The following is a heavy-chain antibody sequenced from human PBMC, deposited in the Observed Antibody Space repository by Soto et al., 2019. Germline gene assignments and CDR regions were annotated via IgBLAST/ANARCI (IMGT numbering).Heavy chain of an antibody. D-gene: IGHD1-1*01. CDR1: GFTVSGKKY. Sequence: DVQLVASGGGLIQPGESLRLSCAAFGFTVSGKKYMAWVHQPPGKGLEWVSALYDVDGTYYADSVKGRFTTSSDSSRTIVYLQIHSLRPDDTAVYFCASWHLQEHAYDIWGQGTTVTVSS. J-gene: IGHJ3*02. CDR3: ASWHLQEHAYDI. V-gene: IGHV3-53*01. CDR2: LYDVDGT.